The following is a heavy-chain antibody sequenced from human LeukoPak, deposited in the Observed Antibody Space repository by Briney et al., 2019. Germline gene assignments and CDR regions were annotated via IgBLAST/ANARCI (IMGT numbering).Heavy chain of an antibody. CDR2: IKQDGSEK. V-gene: IGHV3-7*01. Sequence: GGSLRLSCAASGFTFSSYWMSWVRQAPGKGLEGVANIKQDGSEKYYVDSVKGRFTISRGNAKNSLYLQMNSLRAEDTAVYYCARDSKAMVRGVIVKYFDYWGQGTLVTVSS. CDR1: GFTFSSYW. D-gene: IGHD3-10*01. J-gene: IGHJ4*02. CDR3: ARDSKAMVRGVIVKYFDY.